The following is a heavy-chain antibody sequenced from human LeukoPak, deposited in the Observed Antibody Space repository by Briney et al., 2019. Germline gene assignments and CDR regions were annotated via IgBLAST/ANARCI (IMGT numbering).Heavy chain of an antibody. CDR3: ARESGAY. CDR2: IYYSGST. Sequence: PSETLSLTCTVSGGSISSYYWSWIRQPPGKGLEWIGYIYYSGSTNYNPSPKSRVTISVDTSKNQFSLKLSSVTAADTAVYYCARESGAYWGQGTLVTVSS. CDR1: GGSISSYY. D-gene: IGHD1-26*01. V-gene: IGHV4-59*01. J-gene: IGHJ4*02.